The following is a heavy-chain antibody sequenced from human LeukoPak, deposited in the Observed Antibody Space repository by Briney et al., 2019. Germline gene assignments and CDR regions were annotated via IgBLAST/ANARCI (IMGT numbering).Heavy chain of an antibody. CDR1: GYTFTSYG. CDR2: INPNGGGT. Sequence: ASVKVSCKASGYTFTSYGISWVRQAPGQGLEWMGWINPNGGGTNYAQKFQGRVTMTRDTSISTAYMELSRLRSDDTAVYYCARGYSSGWYYFDYWGQGTLVTVSS. V-gene: IGHV1-2*02. CDR3: ARGYSSGWYYFDY. D-gene: IGHD6-19*01. J-gene: IGHJ4*02.